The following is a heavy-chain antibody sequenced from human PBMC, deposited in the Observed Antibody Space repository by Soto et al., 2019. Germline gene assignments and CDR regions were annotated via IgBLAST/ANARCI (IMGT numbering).Heavy chain of an antibody. D-gene: IGHD3-3*01. CDR2: IYNSGIT. J-gene: IGHJ5*02. V-gene: IGHV4-30-4*01. CDR1: GGSISSGDYS. CDR3: ARGVTVFGLVSRFWFDP. Sequence: SETLSLTCTVSGGSISSGDYSGSWVRQSPGKGLEWIGHIYNSGITYYNPSLKSRVVISIDTSRNQFSLRLNSLTAADRAVYFCARGVTVFGLVSRFWFDPWGQGTVVTVSS.